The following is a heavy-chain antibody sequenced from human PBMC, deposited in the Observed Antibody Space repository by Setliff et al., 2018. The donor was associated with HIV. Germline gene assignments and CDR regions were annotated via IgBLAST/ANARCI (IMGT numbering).Heavy chain of an antibody. D-gene: IGHD4-17*01. CDR1: GITVSGIY. J-gene: IGHJ4*02. CDR3: AKGRLRENHD. Sequence: GGSLRLSCVASGITVSGIYMTWVRQAPGKGLEWVSVINGGTTTYYADSVKGRFTISRDNSKNTLYLQLNSLRAEDTAVYYCAKGRLRENHDWGQGTLVTVSS. V-gene: IGHV3-53*01. CDR2: INGGTTT.